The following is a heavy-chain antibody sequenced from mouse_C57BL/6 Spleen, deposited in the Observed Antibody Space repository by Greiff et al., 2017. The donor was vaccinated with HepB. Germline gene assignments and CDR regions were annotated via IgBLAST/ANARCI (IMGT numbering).Heavy chain of an antibody. J-gene: IGHJ2*01. CDR2: IDPENGDT. CDR3: TTYGYDPYFDY. V-gene: IGHV14-4*01. CDR1: GFNIKDDY. Sequence: VQLQHSGAELVRPGASVKLSCTASGFNIKDDYMHWVKQRPEQGLEWIGWIDPENGDTEYASKFQGKATITADTSSNTAYLQLSSLTSEDTAVYYCTTYGYDPYFDYWGQGTTLTVSS. D-gene: IGHD2-2*01.